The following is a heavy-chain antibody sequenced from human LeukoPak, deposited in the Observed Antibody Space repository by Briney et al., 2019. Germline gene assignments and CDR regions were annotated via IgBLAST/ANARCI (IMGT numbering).Heavy chain of an antibody. V-gene: IGHV1-69*04. CDR1: GGTFSSYA. J-gene: IGHJ6*02. CDR3: ARGLHYYGSGSYYKAGYYGMDV. D-gene: IGHD3-10*01. Sequence: ASVKVSCKASGGTFSSYAISWVRPAPGQGLEWMGRIIPILGIVNYAQKFQGRVTITADKSTSTAYMELSSLRSEDTAVYYCARGLHYYGSGSYYKAGYYGMDVWGQGTTVTVSS. CDR2: IIPILGIV.